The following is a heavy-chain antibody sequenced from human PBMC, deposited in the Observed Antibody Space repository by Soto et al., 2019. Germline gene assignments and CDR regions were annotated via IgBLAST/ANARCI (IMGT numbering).Heavy chain of an antibody. CDR3: ARDLGYCTNGVCSYYYGMDV. D-gene: IGHD2-8*01. CDR1: GFTFSSYG. V-gene: IGHV3-33*01. Sequence: QVQLVESGGGVVQPGRSLRPSCAASGFTFSSYGMHWVRQAPGKGLEGGAVIGYDGSNKYYADSVKGRFTISRDNSKNTLYLQMNSLRAEDTAVYYCARDLGYCTNGVCSYYYGMDVWGQGTTVTVSS. J-gene: IGHJ6*02. CDR2: IGYDGSNK.